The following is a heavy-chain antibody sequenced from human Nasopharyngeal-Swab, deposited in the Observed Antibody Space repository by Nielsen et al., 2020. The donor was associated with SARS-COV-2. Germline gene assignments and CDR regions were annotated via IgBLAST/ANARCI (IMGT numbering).Heavy chain of an antibody. J-gene: IGHJ3*02. CDR2: IKQDGSEK. CDR3: ARDPIPAGGSDGFDI. CDR1: GFPFNIYW. V-gene: IGHV3-7*01. D-gene: IGHD1-26*01. Sequence: GESLQISCAASGFPFNIYWMSWVRQAPGKGLEWVANIKQDGSEKYYVNSVKGRFTISRDNAKNSLYLQMNSLRAEDTAVYYCARDPIPAGGSDGFDIWGQGTMVTVSS.